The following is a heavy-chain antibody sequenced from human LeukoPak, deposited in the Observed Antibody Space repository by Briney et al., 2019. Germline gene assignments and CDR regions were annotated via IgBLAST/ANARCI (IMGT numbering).Heavy chain of an antibody. CDR1: GGSMRSSY. CDR2: IYYSGST. V-gene: IGHV4-59*08. J-gene: IGHJ4*02. D-gene: IGHD3-22*01. CDR3: VRQGTNSGYYLLDY. Sequence: NPSETLSLTCAVSGGSMRSSYWSWIRQPPGKGLEWIGYIYYSGSTNYNPSLKSRVTMSVDPSKNQFSLKLTSVTVADTATYYCVRQGTNSGYYLLDYWGQGHLVIVSS.